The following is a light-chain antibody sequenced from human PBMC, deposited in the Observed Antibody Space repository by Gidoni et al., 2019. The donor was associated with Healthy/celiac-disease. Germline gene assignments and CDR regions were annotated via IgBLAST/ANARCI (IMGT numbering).Light chain of an antibody. CDR1: SSDVGGYNY. Sequence: QSALTQPASLSAAPGPASTISCTGTSSDVGGYNYCSWYQQPPGKAPKLMIYDVSTRPSGVANRFSGSKSGNTASLTISGLQAEGEADYYCSSYTSSSTLYVFGTGTKVTVL. J-gene: IGLJ1*01. CDR3: SSYTSSSTLYV. V-gene: IGLV2-14*01. CDR2: DVS.